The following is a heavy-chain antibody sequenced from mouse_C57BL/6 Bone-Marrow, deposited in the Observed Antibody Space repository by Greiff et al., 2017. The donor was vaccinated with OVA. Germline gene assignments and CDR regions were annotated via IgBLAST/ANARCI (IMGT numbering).Heavy chain of an antibody. D-gene: IGHD2-5*01. CDR1: GFNIKDDY. CDR2: IDPENGDT. CDR3: TPTGSNYWYFDV. J-gene: IGHJ1*03. Sequence: VQLKQSGAELVRPGASVKLSCTASGFNIKDDYMHWVKQRPEQGLEWIGWIDPENGDTEYASKFQGKATITADTSSNTAYLQLSSLTSEDTAVYYCTPTGSNYWYFDVWGTGTTVTVSS. V-gene: IGHV14-4*01.